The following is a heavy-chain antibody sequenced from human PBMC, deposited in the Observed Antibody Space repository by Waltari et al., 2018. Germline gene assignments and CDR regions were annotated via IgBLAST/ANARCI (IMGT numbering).Heavy chain of an antibody. J-gene: IGHJ4*02. CDR2: GNPDSGGT. V-gene: IGHV1-2*02. Sequence: QVQLVQSGAEVKTPGASVKVSCQAFGYTFTDYYIHWVRQGPGQGLEWMGLGNPDSGGTNYAQNFQGRVTMTRGTSSTTVYMELSSLKYEDTAIYYCARGGGVTVPGFDFWGQGNLVTVSS. CDR1: GYTFTDYY. D-gene: IGHD6-19*01. CDR3: ARGGGVTVPGFDF.